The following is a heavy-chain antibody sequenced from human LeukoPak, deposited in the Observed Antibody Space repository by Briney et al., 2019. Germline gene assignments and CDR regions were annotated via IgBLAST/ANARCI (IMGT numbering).Heavy chain of an antibody. D-gene: IGHD4-17*01. CDR3: ASHDYGDYHWGY. Sequence: PSETLSLTCTVSDGSISSGDYYWSWLRQPPGKGLEWIGYIYYSGSTYYNPSLKSRVTISVDTSKNQFSLKLSSVTAADTAVYYCASHDYGDYHWGYWGQGTLVTVSS. CDR1: DGSISSGDYY. V-gene: IGHV4-30-4*01. CDR2: IYYSGST. J-gene: IGHJ4*02.